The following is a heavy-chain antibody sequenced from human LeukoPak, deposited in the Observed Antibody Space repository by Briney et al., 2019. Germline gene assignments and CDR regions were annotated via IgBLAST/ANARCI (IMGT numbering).Heavy chain of an antibody. D-gene: IGHD3-10*01. Sequence: PSETLSLTCTVSGVSIRGYYWSWIRQPPGKGLEWIGYIHYTGSTDYNPSLNSRLTMSVDTSKNQFSLNLSSVTAADTAVYYCARGYGSGSYNNFNHWGQGILVTVSS. V-gene: IGHV4-59*01. CDR1: GVSIRGYY. CDR2: IHYTGST. CDR3: ARGYGSGSYNNFNH. J-gene: IGHJ4*02.